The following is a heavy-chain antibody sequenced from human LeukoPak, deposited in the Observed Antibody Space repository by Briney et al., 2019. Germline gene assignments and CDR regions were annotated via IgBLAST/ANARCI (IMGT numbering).Heavy chain of an antibody. V-gene: IGHV3-11*01. CDR1: GFTFSDYY. Sequence: GGSLRLSCAASGFTFSDYYMSWIRQAPGKGLEWVSYISSSGSTIYYADSVKGRFTISRDNAKNSLYLQMNSLRAEDTAVYYCARDGPGYYDSSGYSDAFDIWGQGTMVTVSS. D-gene: IGHD3-22*01. CDR2: ISSSGSTI. CDR3: ARDGPGYYDSSGYSDAFDI. J-gene: IGHJ3*02.